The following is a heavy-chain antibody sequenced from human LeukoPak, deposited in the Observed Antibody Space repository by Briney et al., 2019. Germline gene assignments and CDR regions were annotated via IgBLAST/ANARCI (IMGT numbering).Heavy chain of an antibody. CDR2: ISSSSSYT. CDR1: GFTFSDYC. D-gene: IGHD3-9*01. Sequence: NPGGSLRLSCAASGFTFSDYCMSWIRQAPGKGLEWVSFISSSSSYTNYADSVKGRFTISRDNAKNSLYLQMNSLRAEDTAVYYCARVIGGIRYFDWYNWFDPWGQGTLVTVSS. J-gene: IGHJ5*02. CDR3: ARVIGGIRYFDWYNWFDP. V-gene: IGHV3-11*05.